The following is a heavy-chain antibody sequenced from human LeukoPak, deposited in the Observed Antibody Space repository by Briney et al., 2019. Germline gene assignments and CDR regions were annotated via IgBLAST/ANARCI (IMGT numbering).Heavy chain of an antibody. V-gene: IGHV1-18*01. D-gene: IGHD2-2*01. J-gene: IGHJ4*02. CDR2: ISAYNGNT. Sequence: SVKVSCKASGYTFTSYGLSWVRQAPGQGLEWMGWISAYNGNTNYAQDLQGRVTLTTDTSTSTAYMELRSLRSDDTAVYYCARDQGYRPAAHDYWGQGTLVTVSS. CDR3: ARDQGYRPAAHDY. CDR1: GYTFTSYG.